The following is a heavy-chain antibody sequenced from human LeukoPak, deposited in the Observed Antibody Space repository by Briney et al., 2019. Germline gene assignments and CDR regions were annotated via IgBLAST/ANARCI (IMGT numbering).Heavy chain of an antibody. CDR3: ARQKLRRTVHGFYYYGMDV. J-gene: IGHJ6*02. Sequence: SETLSLTCTVSGGSISSSSYSWGWIRQPPGKGLEWIGSIYYSGSTYYNPSLKSRVTISVDTSKNQFSLKLSSVTAADTAVYSRARQKLRRTVHGFYYYGMDVWGQGTTVTVSS. V-gene: IGHV4-39*01. D-gene: IGHD4-17*01. CDR1: GGSISSSSYS. CDR2: IYYSGST.